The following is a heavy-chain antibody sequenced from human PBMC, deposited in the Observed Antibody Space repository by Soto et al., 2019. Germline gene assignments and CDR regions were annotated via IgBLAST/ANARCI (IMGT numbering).Heavy chain of an antibody. Sequence: GGSLRLSCAASGFTFSSYGMHWVRQAPGKGLEWVAVISYDGSKKYYADSVKGRFTISRDNSKNTLYLQMNSLRAEDTAVYYCAKDVSGNDSSGFPYWGQGTLVTVSS. CDR2: ISYDGSKK. V-gene: IGHV3-30*18. J-gene: IGHJ4*02. D-gene: IGHD3-22*01. CDR3: AKDVSGNDSSGFPY. CDR1: GFTFSSYG.